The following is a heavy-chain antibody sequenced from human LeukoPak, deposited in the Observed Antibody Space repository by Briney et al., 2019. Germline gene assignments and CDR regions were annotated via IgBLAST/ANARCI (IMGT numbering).Heavy chain of an antibody. D-gene: IGHD5-18*01. CDR2: ISYDGSNK. Sequence: PGGSPRLSCAASGFTFSSYAMHWVRQAPGKGLEWVAVISYDGSNKYYADSVKSRFTISRDNSKNTLYLQMNSLRAEDTAVYYCARDLPLWFFDYWGQGTLVTVSS. J-gene: IGHJ4*02. CDR3: ARDLPLWFFDY. V-gene: IGHV3-30*04. CDR1: GFTFSSYA.